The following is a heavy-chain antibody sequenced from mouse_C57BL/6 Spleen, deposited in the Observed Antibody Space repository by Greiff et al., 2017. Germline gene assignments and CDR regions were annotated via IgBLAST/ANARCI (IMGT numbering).Heavy chain of an antibody. CDR3: ARGVDGAMDY. D-gene: IGHD1-1*01. V-gene: IGHV5-17*01. Sequence: DVHLVESGGGLVKPGGSLKLSCAASGFTFSDYGMHWVRQAPEKGLEWVAYISSGSSTIYYADTVKGRFTISRDNAKNTLFLQMTSLRSEDTAMYYCARGVDGAMDYWGQGTSVTVSS. CDR2: ISSGSSTI. CDR1: GFTFSDYG. J-gene: IGHJ4*01.